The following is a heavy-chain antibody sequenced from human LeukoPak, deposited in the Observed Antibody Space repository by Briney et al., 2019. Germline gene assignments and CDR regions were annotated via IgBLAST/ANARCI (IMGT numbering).Heavy chain of an antibody. CDR3: ARPSGYTGYDFDY. Sequence: SETLSLTGSVSGGSISSNYYYWAWIRQPPGKGLEWIGSIYYSGSTYYNPSLKSRVTISVDTSKNQFSLKLSSVTAADTAVYYCARPSGYTGYDFDYWGQGTLVTVSS. CDR2: IYYSGST. D-gene: IGHD5-12*01. V-gene: IGHV4-39*01. CDR1: GGSISSNYYY. J-gene: IGHJ4*02.